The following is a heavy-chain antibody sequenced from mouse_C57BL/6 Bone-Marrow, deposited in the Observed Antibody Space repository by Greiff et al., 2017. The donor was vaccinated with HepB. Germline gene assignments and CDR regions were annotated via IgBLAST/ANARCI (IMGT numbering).Heavy chain of an antibody. CDR1: GYTFTDYN. D-gene: IGHD1-1*01. J-gene: IGHJ3*01. V-gene: IGHV1-18*01. CDR2: INPNNGGT. CDR3: ARGPYYYGSSPPFAY. Sequence: EVKLQQSGPELVKPGASVKIPCKASGYTFTDYNMDWVKQSHGKSLEWIGDINPNNGGTIYNQKFKGKATLTVDKSSSTAYMELRSLTSEDTAVYYCARGPYYYGSSPPFAYWGQGTLVTVSA.